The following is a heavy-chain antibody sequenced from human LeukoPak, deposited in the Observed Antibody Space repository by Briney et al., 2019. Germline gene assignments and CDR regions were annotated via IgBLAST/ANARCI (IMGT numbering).Heavy chain of an antibody. V-gene: IGHV4-39*01. D-gene: IGHD5-18*01. J-gene: IGHJ4*02. CDR1: GGSISSGDYY. CDR2: IYYSGST. Sequence: PSETLSLTCTVSGGSISSGDYYWGWIRQPPGKGLEWIGSIYYSGSTYYNPSLKSRVTISVDTSKNQFSLKLSSVTAADTAVYYCARQLYSYGPYFDYWGQGTLVTVSS. CDR3: ARQLYSYGPYFDY.